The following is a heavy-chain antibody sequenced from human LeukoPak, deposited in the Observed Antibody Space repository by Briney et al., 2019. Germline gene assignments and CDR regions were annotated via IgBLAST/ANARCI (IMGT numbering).Heavy chain of an antibody. D-gene: IGHD6-6*01. CDR3: AKYSSSTDGPDY. V-gene: IGHV1-46*01. J-gene: IGHJ4*02. CDR1: GYTFTIYY. Sequence: ASVNVSFKASGYTFTIYYMHWVRQAPGQGLERMGIINPSGGSTSYAQKFQGRVTMTRDTSTSTVYMELSSLRSEDTAVYYCAKYSSSTDGPDYWGQGTLVTVSS. CDR2: INPSGGST.